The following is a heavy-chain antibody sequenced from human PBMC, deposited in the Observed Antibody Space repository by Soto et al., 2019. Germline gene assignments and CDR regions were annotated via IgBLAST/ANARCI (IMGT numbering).Heavy chain of an antibody. CDR3: ARATFDILTGKNAFDI. D-gene: IGHD3-9*01. Sequence: QVQLEESGPGLVKTSQTLSLTCTVSGGAITSGGYYWTWIRQHPEKGLEWIGYIYYSGTTHYNPSLRSRVSISVDTSKNQFSLRLGSVAASETAVYYCARATFDILTGKNAFDIWGPGTLVTVSS. V-gene: IGHV4-31*03. CDR1: GGAITSGGYY. CDR2: IYYSGTT. J-gene: IGHJ3*02.